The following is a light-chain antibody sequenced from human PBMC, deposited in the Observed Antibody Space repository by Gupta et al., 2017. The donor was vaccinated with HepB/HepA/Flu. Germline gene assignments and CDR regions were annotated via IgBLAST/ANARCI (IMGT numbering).Light chain of an antibody. Sequence: DIVMTQSPLSLPVTPGEPASISCRFSQSLLHSNGYNYLDWYLQKPGQSPQLLIYLGSNRASGVPDRFSGSGSGTDFTLKISRGEAEDVGVYYCRQALQTPKTFGQGTKVEIK. CDR3: RQALQTPKT. CDR1: QSLLHSNGYNY. CDR2: LGS. J-gene: IGKJ1*01. V-gene: IGKV2-28*01.